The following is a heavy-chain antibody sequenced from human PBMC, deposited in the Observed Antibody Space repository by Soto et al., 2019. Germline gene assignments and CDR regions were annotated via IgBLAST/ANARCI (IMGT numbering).Heavy chain of an antibody. CDR2: IYYSGST. Sequence: TSETLSLTCTVSGGSISSGGYYWSWIRQHPGKGLEWIGYIYYSGSTYYNPSLKSRVTISVDTSKNQFSLKLSSVTAEDTAVYYCARPTYYYDSSGPPAYWGQGTLVTVSS. CDR1: GGSISSGGYY. J-gene: IGHJ4*02. D-gene: IGHD3-22*01. CDR3: ARPTYYYDSSGPPAY. V-gene: IGHV4-31*03.